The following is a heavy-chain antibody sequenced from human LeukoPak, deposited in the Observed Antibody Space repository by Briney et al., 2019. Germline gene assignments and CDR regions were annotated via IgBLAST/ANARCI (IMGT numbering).Heavy chain of an antibody. D-gene: IGHD6-19*01. CDR2: FDPEDGET. Sequence: ASVKVSCKVSGHRLAGLSIHWVRQAPGKGLEWMGGFDPEDGETIYAQKFQGRVTMTEDTSTDTAYMELSSLRSEDTAVYYCARGSSGWYEGVYWGQGTLVTVSP. CDR1: GHRLAGLS. CDR3: ARGSSGWYEGVY. J-gene: IGHJ4*02. V-gene: IGHV1-24*01.